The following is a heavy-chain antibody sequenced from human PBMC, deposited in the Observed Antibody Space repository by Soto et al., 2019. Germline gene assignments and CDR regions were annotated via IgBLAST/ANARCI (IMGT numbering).Heavy chain of an antibody. CDR2: IYYSGST. Sequence: PSETLSLTCTVSGGSISSGGYYWSWIRQHPGKGLEWIGYIYYSGSTYYNPSLKSRVTISVDTSKNQFSLKLSSVTAADTAVYYCARDPPYCSSTSCIDYWGQGTLVTVSS. CDR1: GGSISSGGYY. D-gene: IGHD2-2*01. V-gene: IGHV4-31*03. CDR3: ARDPPYCSSTSCIDY. J-gene: IGHJ4*02.